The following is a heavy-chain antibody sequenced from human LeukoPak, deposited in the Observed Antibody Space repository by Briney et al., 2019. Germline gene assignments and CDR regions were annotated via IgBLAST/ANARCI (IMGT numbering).Heavy chain of an antibody. CDR1: GGSISSGSYD. V-gene: IGHV4-61*02. D-gene: IGHD3-16*01. J-gene: IGHJ6*03. CDR3: ARAPGGRRAYYMDV. CDR2: IYTYESP. Sequence: SETLSLTCTVSGGSISSGSYDWYWIRQPAGKGLEWIGRIYTYESPNYNPSLKSRVTISVDTSKNQLSLKLTSVTAADTAVYFCARAPGGRRAYYMDVWGKGTTVTISS.